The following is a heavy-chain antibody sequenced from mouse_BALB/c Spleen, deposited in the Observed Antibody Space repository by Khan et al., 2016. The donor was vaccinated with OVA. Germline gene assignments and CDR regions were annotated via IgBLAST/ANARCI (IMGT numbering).Heavy chain of an antibody. CDR3: TRHRGYYGSSPDFDN. D-gene: IGHD1-1*01. CDR1: GFSFSSYS. V-gene: IGHV5-6-4*01. CDR2: ISSGGSYT. J-gene: IGHJ2*01. Sequence: EVELVESGGGLVRPGGSLKLSCGASGFSFSSYSMSWVRQTPEKRLEWVATISSGGSYTYYPDSVKGRFTISRDNAKNTLYLQLSSLKSEDSAMYYCTRHRGYYGSSPDFDNWGQGTTLTVSS.